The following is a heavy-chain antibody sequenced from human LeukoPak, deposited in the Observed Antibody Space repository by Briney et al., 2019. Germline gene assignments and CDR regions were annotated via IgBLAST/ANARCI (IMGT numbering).Heavy chain of an antibody. J-gene: IGHJ4*02. Sequence: SETLSLTCTVSGGSISNYYWSWIRQPAGKGLEWIGRIYSSGTTNYNPSLKSRVTMSVDMSKNQFSLNLSSVTAADTAVYYCAGEFLRSSQYFDYWGQGTLVTVSS. V-gene: IGHV4-4*07. CDR2: IYSSGTT. D-gene: IGHD4-17*01. CDR1: GGSISNYY. CDR3: AGEFLRSSQYFDY.